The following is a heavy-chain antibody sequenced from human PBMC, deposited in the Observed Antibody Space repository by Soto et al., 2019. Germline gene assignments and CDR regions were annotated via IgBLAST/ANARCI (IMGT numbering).Heavy chain of an antibody. CDR2: IWYDGSNK. D-gene: IGHD3-16*01. CDR3: ARARSGGPGDY. J-gene: IGHJ4*02. Sequence: QVQLVESGGGVVQPGRSLRLSCAASGFTFSSYGMRWVRQAPGKGLEWVAVIWYDGSNKYYADSVKGRFTISRDNSKNTLYLQMNSLRAEDTAVYYCARARSGGPGDYWGQGTLVTVSS. CDR1: GFTFSSYG. V-gene: IGHV3-33*01.